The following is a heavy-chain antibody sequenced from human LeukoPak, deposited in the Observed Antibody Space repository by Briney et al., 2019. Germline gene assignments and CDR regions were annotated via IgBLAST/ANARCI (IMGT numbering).Heavy chain of an antibody. CDR1: GYTFTGYY. CDR2: INPNSGGT. Sequence: ASVKVSCKASGYTFTGYYMHWVRQAPGQGLEWMGWINPNSGGTNYAQKFQGRVTMTRDTSISTAYMELSRLRSDDTAVYYCARGNYYDSSGYYFDAFDIWGQGTMVTVSS. CDR3: ARGNYYDSSGYYFDAFDI. D-gene: IGHD3-22*01. V-gene: IGHV1-2*02. J-gene: IGHJ3*02.